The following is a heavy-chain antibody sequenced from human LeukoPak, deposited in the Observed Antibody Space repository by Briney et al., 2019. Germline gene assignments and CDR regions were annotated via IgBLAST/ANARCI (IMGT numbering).Heavy chain of an antibody. CDR3: ARGGGSGWYVDY. CDR1: GGSFSGYY. J-gene: IGHJ4*02. Sequence: PSETLSLTCAVYGGSFSGYYWSWIRQPPGKGLEWIGEINHSGSTNYNPSLKSRVTISVDTSKSQFSLKLSSVTAADTAVYYCARGGGSGWYVDYWGQGTLVTVSS. CDR2: INHSGST. D-gene: IGHD6-19*01. V-gene: IGHV4-34*01.